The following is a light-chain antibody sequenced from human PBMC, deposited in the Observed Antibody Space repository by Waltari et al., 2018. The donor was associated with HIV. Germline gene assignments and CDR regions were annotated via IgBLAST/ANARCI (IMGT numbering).Light chain of an antibody. CDR2: AAS. CDR1: QNINND. Sequence: DIQMTQSPSSLSASVGDRVILFCRASQNINNDLHWYQQTPGEAPKRLVFAASNLQSGVPSRFCCSGSWTDFTLTVSSLQPEDFATYYCQQTHTTPHIFGQGTRLEI. V-gene: IGKV1-39*01. CDR3: QQTHTTPHI. J-gene: IGKJ5*01.